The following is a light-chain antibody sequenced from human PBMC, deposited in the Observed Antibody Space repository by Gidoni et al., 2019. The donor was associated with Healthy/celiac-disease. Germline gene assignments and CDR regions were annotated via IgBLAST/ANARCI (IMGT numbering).Light chain of an antibody. Sequence: EIVLTPSPGTLSLSPGERATLSCRASQSVSSSYLAWYQQKPGQAPRLLIYGASSRATGIPDRFSGSGSGTDFTLTISRLEPEDFAVYYCQQYGSLSLTFGGGTKVEIK. CDR1: QSVSSSY. CDR3: QQYGSLSLT. CDR2: GAS. J-gene: IGKJ4*01. V-gene: IGKV3-20*01.